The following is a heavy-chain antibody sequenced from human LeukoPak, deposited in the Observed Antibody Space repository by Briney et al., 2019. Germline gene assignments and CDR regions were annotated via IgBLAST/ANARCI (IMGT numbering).Heavy chain of an antibody. Sequence: GGSLRLSCAASGYTFSDYSMSWIRQAPGKGLEWVSYISSSGTTKNYADSVKDRFTISRDNAKNSLYLQMNSLRVEDTAVYYCVSSHDYWGQGTLVTVSS. CDR3: VSSHDY. CDR1: GYTFSDYS. CDR2: ISSSGTTK. V-gene: IGHV3-11*01. J-gene: IGHJ4*02.